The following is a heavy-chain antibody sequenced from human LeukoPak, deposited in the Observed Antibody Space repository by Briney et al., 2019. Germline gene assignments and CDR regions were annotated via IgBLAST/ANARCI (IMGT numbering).Heavy chain of an antibody. J-gene: IGHJ4*02. V-gene: IGHV1-69*04. CDR1: GGTFSSYA. Sequence: SVKVSCKASGGTFSSYAISWVRQAPGQGLEWMGRIIPILGIANYAQKFQGRVTITADKSTSTAYMELSSLRSEDTAVYYCARDAPPDYDFWSGYYPFDYWGQGTLVTVSS. CDR3: ARDAPPDYDFWSGYYPFDY. D-gene: IGHD3-3*01. CDR2: IIPILGIA.